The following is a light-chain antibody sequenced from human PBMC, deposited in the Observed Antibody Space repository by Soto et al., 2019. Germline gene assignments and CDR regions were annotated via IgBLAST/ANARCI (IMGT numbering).Light chain of an antibody. J-gene: IGKJ1*01. CDR3: QQHSHWPPWT. CDR2: GAC. CDR1: QNVRTF. V-gene: IGKV3-11*01. Sequence: VLTRSGATRCLSSTERDNHSCRASQNVRTFLDWYQQKPGQAPRLLIYGACNRATGIPARFSGSGSGTDFTLTISSLEPEDFAVYYCQQHSHWPPWTFGQGTKVDIK.